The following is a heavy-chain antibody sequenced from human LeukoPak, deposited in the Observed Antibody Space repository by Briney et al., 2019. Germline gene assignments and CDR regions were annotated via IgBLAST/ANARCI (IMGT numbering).Heavy chain of an antibody. CDR3: ATSPARCSGGSCYYYYYGMDV. J-gene: IGHJ6*02. CDR2: IYYSGST. V-gene: IGHV4-39*01. CDR1: GGSISSSSYY. Sequence: SETLSLTCTVSGGSISSSSYYGGWIRQPPGKGLEWIGSIYYSGSTYYNPSLKSRVTISVDTSKHQFSLKLSSVTAADTAVYYCATSPARCSGGSCYYYYYGMDVWGQGTTVTVSS. D-gene: IGHD2-15*01.